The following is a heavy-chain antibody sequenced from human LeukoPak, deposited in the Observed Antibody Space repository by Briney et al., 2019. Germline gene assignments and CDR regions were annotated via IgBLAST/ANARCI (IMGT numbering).Heavy chain of an antibody. Sequence: RTGGSLRLSCAASGFTFSSYEMNWVRQAPGKGVEWVSYISGSGSNIYYADSVKGRFTISRDNAKNSLYLQMNSLRAEDTAVYYCARDRLAYGAFDIWGQGTMVTVSS. J-gene: IGHJ3*02. CDR2: ISGSGSNI. CDR3: ARDRLAYGAFDI. V-gene: IGHV3-48*03. D-gene: IGHD2-15*01. CDR1: GFTFSSYE.